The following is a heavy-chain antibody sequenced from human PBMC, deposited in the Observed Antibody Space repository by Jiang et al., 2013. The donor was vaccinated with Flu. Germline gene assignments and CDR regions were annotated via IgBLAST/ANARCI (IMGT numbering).Heavy chain of an antibody. Sequence: KVSCKASGGTFSSYAISWVRQAPGQGLEWMGGIIGMFGTAKYAQKFQGRVTITADEFTSTAYMDLSSLRSDDTAVYYCARHGGYHDSSGYENWGQGTLVTVSS. CDR3: ARHGGYHDSSGYEN. J-gene: IGHJ4*02. V-gene: IGHV1-69*01. D-gene: IGHD3-22*01. CDR1: GGTFSSYA. CDR2: IIGMFGTA.